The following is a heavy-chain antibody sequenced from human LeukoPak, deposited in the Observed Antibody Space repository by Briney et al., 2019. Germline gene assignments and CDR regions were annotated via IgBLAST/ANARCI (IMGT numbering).Heavy chain of an antibody. CDR1: GFIFSAFE. V-gene: IGHV3-48*03. D-gene: IGHD1-26*01. CDR2: VSSSGSTI. J-gene: IGHJ1*01. CDR3: ARDLGDSGSYWGEYFQH. Sequence: QPGGSLRLSCAASGFIFSAFEMNWVRQAPGKGLEWVSYVSSSGSTIYYADSVKGRLTISRDNAKNSLYLQMNSLRAEDTALYYCARDLGDSGSYWGEYFQHWGQGTLVTVSS.